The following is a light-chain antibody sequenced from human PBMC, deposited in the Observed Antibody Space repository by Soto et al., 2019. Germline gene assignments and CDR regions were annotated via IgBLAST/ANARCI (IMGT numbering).Light chain of an antibody. CDR2: TVT. J-gene: IGLJ1*01. CDR3: CSYAGSSSYV. V-gene: IGLV2-11*01. Sequence: LTQPRSVSESPGQSVTISCTGTSSDIGGYNYVSWYQQHPGKAPKLMIYTVTKRPSGVPDRFSGSKSDNTAYLTISGLQADDEADYYCCSYAGSSSYVFGTSTKVTVL. CDR1: SSDIGGYNY.